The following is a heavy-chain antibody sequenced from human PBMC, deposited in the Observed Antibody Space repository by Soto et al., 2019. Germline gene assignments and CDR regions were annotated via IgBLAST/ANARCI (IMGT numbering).Heavy chain of an antibody. CDR3: AKGRCGSYGRYYFDY. J-gene: IGHJ4*02. CDR1: GFTFDDYA. Sequence: EVQLVESGGGLVQPGRSLRLSCAASGFTFDDYAMHWVRQAPGKGLEWVSGISWNSGSIGYADTVNGRFTISRDNAKTSLYLQMNSLRAEDTALYYCAKGRCGSYGRYYFDYWGQGTLVTVSS. CDR2: ISWNSGSI. D-gene: IGHD1-26*01. V-gene: IGHV3-9*01.